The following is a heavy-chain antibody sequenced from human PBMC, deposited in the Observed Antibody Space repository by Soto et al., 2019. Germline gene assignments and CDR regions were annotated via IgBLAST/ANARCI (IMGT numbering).Heavy chain of an antibody. CDR3: ARGRINLYGSGSPSPGYFDY. CDR1: GYTFTSYG. CDR2: ISADNGNT. J-gene: IGHJ4*02. D-gene: IGHD3-10*01. V-gene: IGHV1-18*01. Sequence: QVQLVQSGAEVKKPGASVTVSCKASGYTFTSYGISWVRQAPGQGLEWMGWISADNGNTNYAQKLQGRATMTTDTSTSTAYMELRSLRSDDTAVYYCARGRINLYGSGSPSPGYFDYWGQGTLVTVSS.